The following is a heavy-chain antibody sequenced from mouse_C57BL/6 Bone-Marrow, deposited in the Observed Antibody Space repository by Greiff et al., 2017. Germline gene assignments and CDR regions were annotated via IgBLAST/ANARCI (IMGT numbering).Heavy chain of an antibody. CDR2: IYPGGGYT. CDR1: GYTFTNYW. J-gene: IGHJ2*01. V-gene: IGHV1-63*01. CDR3: ARRDYGSSCLGY. D-gene: IGHD1-1*01. Sequence: QVQLQQSGAELVRPGTSVKMSCKASGYTFTNYWIGWAKQRPGHGLEWIGDIYPGGGYTNYNEKFKGKATLTADKSSSTAYMQFSSLTSEDSAIYYCARRDYGSSCLGYWGQGTTLTVSS.